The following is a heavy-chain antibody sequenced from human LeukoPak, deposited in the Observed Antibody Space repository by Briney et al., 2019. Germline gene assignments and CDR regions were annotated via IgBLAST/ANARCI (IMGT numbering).Heavy chain of an antibody. CDR2: MHTSGSS. V-gene: IGHV4-4*07. CDR3: ARDLGSGWYDY. J-gene: IGHJ4*02. Sequence: PSETLSLTCSVSDGSISGYYWSWIRQRPGKGLEWIGRMHTSGSSNYNVSLKSRITMSVDTSRNQLALRLSSVTAADTAIYYCARDLGSGWYDYWGQGTLVTVSS. D-gene: IGHD6-13*01. CDR1: DGSISGYY.